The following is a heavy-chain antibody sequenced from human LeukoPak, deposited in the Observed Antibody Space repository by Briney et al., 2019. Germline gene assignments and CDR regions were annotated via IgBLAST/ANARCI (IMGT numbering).Heavy chain of an antibody. CDR2: IYYTTGTT. Sequence: SQTLSLTCAVSGGSISSGNYYWGWIRQPPGKGLEWIGTIYYTTGTTYYNPSLQSRVTVSLDTSKNQFSLKLSSVATADTAVYYCARSRSGSYSDFDYWGQGTLVTVSS. V-gene: IGHV4-39*07. CDR1: GGSISSGNYY. D-gene: IGHD1-26*01. CDR3: ARSRSGSYSDFDY. J-gene: IGHJ4*02.